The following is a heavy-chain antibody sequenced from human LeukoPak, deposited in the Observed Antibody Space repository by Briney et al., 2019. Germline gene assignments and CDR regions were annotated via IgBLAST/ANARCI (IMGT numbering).Heavy chain of an antibody. CDR1: GVSISSSNSY. V-gene: IGHV4-39*01. J-gene: IGHJ4*02. CDR3: ARQTGSGLFILP. D-gene: IGHD3/OR15-3a*01. Sequence: SETLSLTCTVSGVSISSSNSYWGWIRQPPGRGLEWIGSIYYSGNTYYNASLKSQVSISIDTSKNQFSLRLTSVAAADTAVYYCARQTGSGLFILPGGQGTLVTVSS. CDR2: IYYSGNT.